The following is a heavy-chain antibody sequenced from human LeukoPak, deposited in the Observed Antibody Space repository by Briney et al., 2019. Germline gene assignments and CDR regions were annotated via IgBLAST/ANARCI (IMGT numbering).Heavy chain of an antibody. Sequence: PGGSLRLSCAASGFTFSGSAMHWVRQASGKGLEWVGRIRSKANSYATAYAASVKGRFTISRDDSKNTAYLQMNSLKTEDTAVYYCTRPYRAAGSYDYWGQGTLVTVSS. V-gene: IGHV3-73*01. CDR2: IRSKANSYAT. D-gene: IGHD6-13*01. CDR1: GFTFSGSA. J-gene: IGHJ4*02. CDR3: TRPYRAAGSYDY.